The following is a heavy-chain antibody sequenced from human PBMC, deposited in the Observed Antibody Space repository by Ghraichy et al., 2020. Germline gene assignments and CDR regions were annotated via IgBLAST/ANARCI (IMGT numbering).Heavy chain of an antibody. CDR1: GFSLSNPRMG. J-gene: IGHJ6*02. Sequence: SGPTLVKPPETLTLTCTVSGFSLSNPRMGVTWIRQPPGKALEWLAHIFSNDEKSYKISLETRLTISKDTSKSQVVLTMTNVGPVDTATYYCARIPIDYYYYGMDVWGQGTTVTVSS. D-gene: IGHD2-15*01. V-gene: IGHV2-26*01. CDR3: ARIPIDYYYYGMDV. CDR2: IFSNDEK.